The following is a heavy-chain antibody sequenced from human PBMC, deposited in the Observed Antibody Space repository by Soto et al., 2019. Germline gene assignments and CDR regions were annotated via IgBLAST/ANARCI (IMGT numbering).Heavy chain of an antibody. CDR1: GGSFSGYY. J-gene: IGHJ5*02. D-gene: IGHD3-10*01. CDR2: INHSGST. CDR3: ARDPLYGSGSHRGHNWFDP. Sequence: SETLSLTCAVYGGSFSGYYWSWIRQPPGKGLEWIGEINHSGSTNYNPSLKSRVTISVDTSKNQFSLKLSAVTAADTAVYYCARDPLYGSGSHRGHNWFDPWGQGTLVTVSS. V-gene: IGHV4-34*01.